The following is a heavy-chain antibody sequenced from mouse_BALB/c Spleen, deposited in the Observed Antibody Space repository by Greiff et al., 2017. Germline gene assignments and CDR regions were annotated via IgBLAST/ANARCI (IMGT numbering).Heavy chain of an antibody. Sequence: EVKLMESGGGLVKPGGSLKLSCAASGFAFSSYDMSWVRQTPEKRLEWVAYISSGGGSTYYPDTVKVRFTISRDKSKDTLYLHMSSLKTEDTAMYYCARQSTTVVQDYYAMDYWGQGTSVTVSS. V-gene: IGHV5-12-1*01. D-gene: IGHD1-1*01. CDR1: GFAFSSYD. CDR3: ARQSTTVVQDYYAMDY. CDR2: ISSGGGST. J-gene: IGHJ4*01.